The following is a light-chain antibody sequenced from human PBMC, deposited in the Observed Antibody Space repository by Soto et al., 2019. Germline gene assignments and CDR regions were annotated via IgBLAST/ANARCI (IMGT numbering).Light chain of an antibody. J-gene: IGKJ1*01. V-gene: IGKV3-15*01. CDR3: QQRSIWPWT. CDR1: QSVDRK. Sequence: EIVMTQSPATLSVSPGERATLSCRASQSVDRKLAWYQQKPGQGPRLLIYGASSRATGIPARFSGRGSGTDFTRTISSLEPEDFAGYHCQQRSIWPWTFGQGTKVEIK. CDR2: GAS.